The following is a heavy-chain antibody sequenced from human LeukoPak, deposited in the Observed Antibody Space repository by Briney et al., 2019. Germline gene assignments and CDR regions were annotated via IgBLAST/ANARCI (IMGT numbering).Heavy chain of an antibody. D-gene: IGHD3-22*01. CDR3: AKGSYCDSSSSFYFVY. J-gene: IGHJ4*02. V-gene: IGHV3-23*01. Sequence: GGSLRLSCAASGFTFSSYAMSWVRQAPGKGLEWVSGISGSGDNTYYADSVKGRFTISRDKSKNTMYVQVNSLGTEDTAAYYWAKGSYCDSSSSFYFVYWGEGGLLTVSS. CDR1: GFTFSSYA. CDR2: ISGSGDNT.